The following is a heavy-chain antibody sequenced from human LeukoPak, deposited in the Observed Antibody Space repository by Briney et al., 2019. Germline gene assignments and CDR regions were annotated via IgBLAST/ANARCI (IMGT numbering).Heavy chain of an antibody. CDR1: GFTFSSYE. J-gene: IGHJ4*02. CDR3: ARIWDLRFSSSWTGDY. V-gene: IGHV3-21*01. Sequence: PGGSLRLSCAASGFTFSSYEMNWVRQAPGKGLEWVSSISSSSRYIYYADSLKGRFTISRDNAKNSLYLQMNSLRAEDTAVYYCARIWDLRFSSSWTGDYWGQGTLVTVSS. CDR2: ISSSSRYI. D-gene: IGHD6-13*01.